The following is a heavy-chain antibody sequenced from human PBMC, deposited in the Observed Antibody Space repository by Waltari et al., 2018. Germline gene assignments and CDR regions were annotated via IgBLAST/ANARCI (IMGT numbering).Heavy chain of an antibody. D-gene: IGHD2-15*01. CDR1: GFTFISYG. V-gene: IGHV3-30*18. CDR3: AKGLGYCSGGSCCLDY. Sequence: QVQLVESGGGVVQPGRSLRLSWAAAGFTFISYGHPWVRQAPGKGLEWVAVISYDGSNKYYADSVKGRFTISRDSSKNTLYLQMNSLRAEDTAVYYCAKGLGYCSGGSCCLDYWGQGTLVTVSS. J-gene: IGHJ4*02. CDR2: ISYDGSNK.